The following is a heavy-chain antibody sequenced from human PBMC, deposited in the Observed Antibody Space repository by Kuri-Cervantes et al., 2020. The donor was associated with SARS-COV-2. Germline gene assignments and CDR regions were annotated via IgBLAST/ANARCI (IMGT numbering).Heavy chain of an antibody. V-gene: IGHV4-4*07. CDR2: IYTSGST. D-gene: IGHD3-22*01. J-gene: IGHJ4*02. Sequence: SETLSLTCTVSGGSISSYYWSWIRQPAGKGLEWIGRIYTSGSTNYNPSLKSRVTTSVDTSKNQFSLKLSSVTAADTAVYYCARDYYDSSGYYYPDYWGQGTLVTVSS. CDR3: ARDYYDSSGYYYPDY. CDR1: GGSISSYY.